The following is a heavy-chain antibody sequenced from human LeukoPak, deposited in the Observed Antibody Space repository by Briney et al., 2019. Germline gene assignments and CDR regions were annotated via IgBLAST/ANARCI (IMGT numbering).Heavy chain of an antibody. V-gene: IGHV3-20*04. Sequence: GGSLRLSCAASGFTFDDYGLSWVRQAPGKGLEWVSGINWSGGSTGYADSVKGRFTISRDNAKNSLYLQMNSLRAEDTALYYCARALRRYSYDYPSRDYWGQGTLVTVSS. J-gene: IGHJ4*02. CDR3: ARALRRYSYDYPSRDY. CDR1: GFTFDDYG. D-gene: IGHD5-18*01. CDR2: INWSGGST.